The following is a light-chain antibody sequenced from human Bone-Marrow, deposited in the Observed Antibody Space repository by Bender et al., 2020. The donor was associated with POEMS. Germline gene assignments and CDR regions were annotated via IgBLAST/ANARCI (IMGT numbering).Light chain of an antibody. CDR2: DVY. Sequence: QSALTQPRSVSGSPGQSVTISCTGTGSDVGAYRYVSWYQRHPGKAPKLIIYDVYNRASGVSDRFSASKSGNTASLTISGLQAEDEADFYCCSYADNSVWVFGGGTKLTVL. J-gene: IGLJ3*02. CDR3: CSYADNSVWV. CDR1: GSDVGAYRY. V-gene: IGLV2-11*01.